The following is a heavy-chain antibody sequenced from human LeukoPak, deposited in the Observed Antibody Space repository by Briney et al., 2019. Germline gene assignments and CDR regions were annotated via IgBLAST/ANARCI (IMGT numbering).Heavy chain of an antibody. D-gene: IGHD2-8*01. CDR1: GGSISSGSYY. CDR3: ARVYPDV. Sequence: PSETLSLTCTVSGGSISSGSYYWSWIRQPAGKGLEWIGRIYTSGSTNYNPSLKSRVTMSVDTSKNQFSLKLSSVTAADTAVYYCARVYPDVWGQGTTVTVSS. V-gene: IGHV4-61*02. J-gene: IGHJ6*02. CDR2: IYTSGST.